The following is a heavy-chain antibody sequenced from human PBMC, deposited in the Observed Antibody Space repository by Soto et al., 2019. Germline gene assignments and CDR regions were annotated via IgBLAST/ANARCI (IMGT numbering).Heavy chain of an antibody. Sequence: PSETLSLTCTVSGGSISSGGYYWSWIRQHPGKGLEWIGYIYYSGSTYYNPSLKSRVTISVDTSKNQFSLKLSSVTAADTAVYYCARVLHPTRKEGYYDSSGYYVAPDYYYGMDVWGQGTTVTVSS. V-gene: IGHV4-31*03. CDR3: ARVLHPTRKEGYYDSSGYYVAPDYYYGMDV. CDR2: IYYSGST. D-gene: IGHD3-22*01. J-gene: IGHJ6*02. CDR1: GGSISSGGYY.